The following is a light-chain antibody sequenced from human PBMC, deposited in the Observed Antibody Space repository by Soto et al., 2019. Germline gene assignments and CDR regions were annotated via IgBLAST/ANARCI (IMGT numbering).Light chain of an antibody. V-gene: IGKV3-20*01. J-gene: IGKJ1*01. CDR3: QQYGGSPT. Sequence: EIVLTQSPGTLSMSPGERATLSCRASQSVSSDYLAWYQQKPGQPPRLLIYGASSRATGSPDRFSGSGSGTDFTLTISRLEPGDFAVYYCQQYGGSPTFGQGTKVEIK. CDR1: QSVSSDY. CDR2: GAS.